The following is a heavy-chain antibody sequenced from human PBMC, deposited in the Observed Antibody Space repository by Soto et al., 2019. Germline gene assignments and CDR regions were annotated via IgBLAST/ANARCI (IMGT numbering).Heavy chain of an antibody. D-gene: IGHD3-3*01. J-gene: IGHJ4*02. CDR3: ARALGRITIFGVVIIGRVDY. V-gene: IGHV4-30-4*01. CDR2: IYYSEST. CDR1: GGSISSGDYY. Sequence: PSETLSLTCTVSGGSISSGDYYWSWIRQPPGKGLEWIGYIYYSESTYYNPSLKSRVTISVDTSKNQFSLKLSSVTAADTAVYYCARALGRITIFGVVIIGRVDYWGQGTLVTVSS.